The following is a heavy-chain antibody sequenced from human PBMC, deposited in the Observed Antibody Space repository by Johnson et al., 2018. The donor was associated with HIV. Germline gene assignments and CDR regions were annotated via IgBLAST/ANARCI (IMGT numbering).Heavy chain of an antibody. V-gene: IGHV3-23*04. CDR2: ISDSGDSA. Sequence: VQLVESGGGLVQPGGSLRLSCAASGFTFSTYVMTWVRQAPGKGLEWVSSISDSGDSAFHADSVKGRFTISRDNSKNTLYLQMNSLRAEDTAVYYCARENRVDAFDSWGQGTMVTVSS. CDR1: GFTFSTYV. J-gene: IGHJ3*02. D-gene: IGHD2/OR15-2a*01. CDR3: ARENRVDAFDS.